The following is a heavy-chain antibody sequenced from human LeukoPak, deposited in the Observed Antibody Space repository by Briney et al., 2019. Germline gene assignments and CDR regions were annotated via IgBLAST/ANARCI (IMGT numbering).Heavy chain of an antibody. V-gene: IGHV3-48*03. CDR2: ITISGQTK. Sequence: GGSLRLSCAASGFAFSTYEMSWVRQAPGKGLEWIADITISGQTKNYADSVKGRFTISRDNAMSSLYLQMNSLRVEDTGVFYCARGDPHADLWGQGTLVAVSS. CDR3: ARGDPHADL. J-gene: IGHJ5*02. CDR1: GFAFSTYE.